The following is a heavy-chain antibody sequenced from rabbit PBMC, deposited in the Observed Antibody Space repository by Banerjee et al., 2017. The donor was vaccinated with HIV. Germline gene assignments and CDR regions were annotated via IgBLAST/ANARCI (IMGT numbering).Heavy chain of an antibody. D-gene: IGHD2-1*01. CDR2: IYNGDGST. Sequence: QSLEESGGDLVKPGASLTLTCKASGFSFSSGYYMCWVRQPPGKGLEWIACIYNGDGSTYYASWVNGRFSISKTSSTTVTLQMTSLTVADTATYFCARYYDDYGIHYFNLWGPGTLVTVS. V-gene: IGHV1S40*01. CDR3: ARYYDDYGIHYFNL. J-gene: IGHJ4*01. CDR1: GFSFSSGYY.